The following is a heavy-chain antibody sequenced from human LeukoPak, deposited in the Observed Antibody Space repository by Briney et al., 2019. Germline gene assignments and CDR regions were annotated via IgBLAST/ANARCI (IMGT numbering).Heavy chain of an antibody. Sequence: SETLSLTCAVYGGSFRGYYWSWIRQPPGKGLEWIGEINHSGSTNYNPSLKSRVTISVDTSKNQFSLKLSSVTAADTAVYYCARGRGGSWSYGMDVWGQGTTVTVSS. J-gene: IGHJ6*02. V-gene: IGHV4-34*01. D-gene: IGHD2-15*01. CDR2: INHSGST. CDR1: GGSFRGYY. CDR3: ARGRGGSWSYGMDV.